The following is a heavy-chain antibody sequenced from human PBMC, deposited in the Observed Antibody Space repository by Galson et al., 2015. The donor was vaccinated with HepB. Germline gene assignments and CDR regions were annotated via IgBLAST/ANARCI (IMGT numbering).Heavy chain of an antibody. CDR1: GYSFTNYW. CDR3: ARQSQGGSGSPNWFDV. Sequence: QSGAEVKKPGESLRISCKGSGYSFTNYWITWVRQMPGKGLEWMGRIDPSDSYTNYSPPFQGHVTISADKSISTAYLQWSSLKASDTAMYYCARQSQGGSGSPNWFDVWGQGTTVTVSS. CDR2: IDPSDSYT. D-gene: IGHD3-10*01. V-gene: IGHV5-10-1*01. J-gene: IGHJ6*02.